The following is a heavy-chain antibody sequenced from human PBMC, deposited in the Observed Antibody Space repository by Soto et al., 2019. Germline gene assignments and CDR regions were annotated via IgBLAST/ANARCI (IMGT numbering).Heavy chain of an antibody. V-gene: IGHV4-31*03. CDR1: GGSIISGDYY. J-gene: IGHJ1*01. D-gene: IGHD4-17*01. CDR2: IYYSGST. Sequence: QVQLQESGPGLVKPSQTLSLTCTVSGGSIISGDYYWNWIRQHPGKGLEWIGYIYYSGSTYYNPSLKSRVTISVDTSKNQFSLKLSSVTAADTAIYYCARNYYGDYEYQYFHRWGQGTLVTVSS. CDR3: ARNYYGDYEYQYFHR.